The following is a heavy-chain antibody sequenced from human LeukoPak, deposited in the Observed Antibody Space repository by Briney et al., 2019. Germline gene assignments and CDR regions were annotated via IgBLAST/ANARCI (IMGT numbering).Heavy chain of an antibody. CDR1: GLTFSSSW. CDR2: INPDGNKK. Sequence: GGSLRLSCAVSGLTFSSSWMDWVRQAPGKGLEWVASINPDGNKKNSADSVKGRFTISRDNAENSLYLQMNSLRVEDTAFYYCARDLAYSRLDYWGQGMLVTVSS. J-gene: IGHJ4*02. CDR3: ARDLAYSRLDY. D-gene: IGHD5-18*01. V-gene: IGHV3-7*01.